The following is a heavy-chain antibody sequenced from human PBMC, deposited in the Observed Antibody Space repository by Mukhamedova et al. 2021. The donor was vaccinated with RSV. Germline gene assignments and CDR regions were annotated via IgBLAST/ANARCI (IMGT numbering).Heavy chain of an antibody. CDR2: IKPNNRGT. V-gene: IGHV1-2*06. J-gene: IGHJ4*02. D-gene: IGHD2/OR15-2a*01. Sequence: GQGLEWMGRIKPNNRGTYYAQKFRDRVTMTADTSISAVFLELSNLRSDDTAVYYCARGLYDRHCDYWGQGTLVTVSS. CDR3: ARGLYDRHCDY.